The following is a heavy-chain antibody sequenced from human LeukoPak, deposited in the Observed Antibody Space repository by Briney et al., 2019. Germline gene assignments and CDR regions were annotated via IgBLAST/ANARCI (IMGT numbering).Heavy chain of an antibody. CDR2: LNEDGGTT. CDR3: TRDIGGRSAY. J-gene: IGHJ4*02. V-gene: IGHV3-74*01. D-gene: IGHD3-16*01. CDR1: GFSFSSFW. Sequence: GGSLRLSCEASGFSFSSFWMHWVRQAPGEGLVWVSRLNEDGGTTNYAAFAMGRFTISRDNAGNTLYLQMSSLSADDTAVYYCTRDIGGRSAYGGQGTLVTVSS.